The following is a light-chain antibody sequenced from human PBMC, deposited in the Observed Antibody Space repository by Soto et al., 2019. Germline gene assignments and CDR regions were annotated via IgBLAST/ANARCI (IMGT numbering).Light chain of an antibody. CDR2: GAS. Sequence: ELWLTQSPGTLSLSPGERATLSCRASQSVSSSSLAWYQQKRGQAPRLLIHGASNRATDIPARFSGSGSGTDFTLTISSLETEDSAVYYCQQRSTWPRTFGGGTKVDNK. CDR1: QSVSSSS. V-gene: IGKV3-11*01. CDR3: QQRSTWPRT. J-gene: IGKJ4*01.